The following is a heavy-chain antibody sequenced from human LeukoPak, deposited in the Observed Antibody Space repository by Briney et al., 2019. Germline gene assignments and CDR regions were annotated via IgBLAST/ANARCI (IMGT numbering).Heavy chain of an antibody. D-gene: IGHD3-10*01. Sequence: PGGSLRLSCAASGFTFSTYTMNWVRQAPGKGLEWVSCISSGSSTIYYADSVKGRFTISRDNAKNSLYLQMNSLRAEDTAVYYCARDGSGSYNSFDNWGQGTLVTVSS. CDR2: ISSGSSTI. J-gene: IGHJ4*02. CDR3: ARDGSGSYNSFDN. CDR1: GFTFSTYT. V-gene: IGHV3-48*04.